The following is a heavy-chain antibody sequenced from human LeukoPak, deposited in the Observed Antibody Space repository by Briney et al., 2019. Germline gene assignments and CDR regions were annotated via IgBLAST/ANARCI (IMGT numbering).Heavy chain of an antibody. D-gene: IGHD5-12*01. CDR1: GFTVSFNY. V-gene: IGHV3-53*05. Sequence: PGGSLRLSCAASGFTVSFNYMSWVRQAPGKGLEWVSVIYSGGSTKHADSVKGRFTISRDSSKNTLYLQMNSLRPEDTAVYYCARARPSMWIDYWGQGTLVTVSS. J-gene: IGHJ4*02. CDR3: ARARPSMWIDY. CDR2: IYSGGST.